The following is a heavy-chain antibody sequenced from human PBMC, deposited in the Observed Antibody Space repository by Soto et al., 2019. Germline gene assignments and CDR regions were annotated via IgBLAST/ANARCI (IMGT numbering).Heavy chain of an antibody. CDR1: GFTFSSYG. CDR2: IWYDGSNK. V-gene: IGHV3-33*01. J-gene: IGHJ4*02. D-gene: IGHD5-18*01. CDR3: AGTRIQLWWYFDY. Sequence: LRLSCAASGFTFSSYGMHWVRQAPGKGLEWVAVIWYDGSNKYYADSVKGRFTISRDNSKNTLYLQMNSLRAEDTAVYYCAGTRIQLWWYFDYWGQGTLVTVSS.